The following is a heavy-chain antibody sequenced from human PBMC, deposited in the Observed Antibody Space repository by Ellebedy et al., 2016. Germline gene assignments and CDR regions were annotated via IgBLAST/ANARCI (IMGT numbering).Heavy chain of an antibody. CDR1: GFTFSNYG. J-gene: IGHJ4*02. CDR2: INSDGTST. V-gene: IGHV3-74*01. D-gene: IGHD6-13*01. Sequence: GESLKISCAASGFTFSNYGMHWVRQAPGKGLVWVSRINSDGTSTSYADSVKGRFTISRDNAKNTLYLQMNSLRAEDTAVYYCARPRLDFSSPDFDYWGQGTLVTVSS. CDR3: ARPRLDFSSPDFDY.